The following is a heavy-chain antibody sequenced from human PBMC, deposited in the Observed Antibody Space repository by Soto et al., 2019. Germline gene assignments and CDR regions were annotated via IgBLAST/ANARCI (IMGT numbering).Heavy chain of an antibody. CDR3: AKSPNFYCSSPNCYKYYFDH. D-gene: IGHD2-2*02. J-gene: IGHJ4*02. CDR1: GFTFNTYG. CDR2: ISYDGSEK. V-gene: IGHV3-30*18. Sequence: GGSLRLSCAASGFTFNTYGMHWVRQAPGKGLEWVAVISYDGSEKYYVDSVKGRFTIPKDNSKNTLYLQMNSLRPEDTAVYYCAKSPNFYCSSPNCYKYYFDHWGQGTRVTVLL.